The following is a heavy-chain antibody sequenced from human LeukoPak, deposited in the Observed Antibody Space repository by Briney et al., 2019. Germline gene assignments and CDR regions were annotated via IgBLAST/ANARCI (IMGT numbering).Heavy chain of an antibody. CDR1: GFTFDDYA. D-gene: IGHD3-10*01. V-gene: IGHV3-9*01. CDR3: TKILSSYYYGGAGDY. CDR2: ISWNGGSI. Sequence: GRSLRLSCAASGFTFDDYAMHWVRQAPGKGLEWVSGISWNGGSIGYADSVKGRFTISRDNAKNSLYLQMNSPRAEDTALYYCTKILSSYYYGGAGDYWGQGTLVTVSS. J-gene: IGHJ4*02.